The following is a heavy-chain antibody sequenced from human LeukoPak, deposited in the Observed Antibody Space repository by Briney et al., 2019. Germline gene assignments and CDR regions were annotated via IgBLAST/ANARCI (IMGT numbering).Heavy chain of an antibody. V-gene: IGHV3-23*01. J-gene: IGHJ4*02. D-gene: IGHD2-21*02. CDR3: ARDFLAAVVTVYFDY. CDR1: GGSISSSRYF. CDR2: ISGSGGST. Sequence: ETLSLTCTVSGGSISSSRYFWGWIRQPPGKGLEWVSAISGSGGSTYYADSVKGRFTISRDNAKNSLYLQMNSLRAEDTAVYYCARDFLAAVVTVYFDYWGQGTLVTVSS.